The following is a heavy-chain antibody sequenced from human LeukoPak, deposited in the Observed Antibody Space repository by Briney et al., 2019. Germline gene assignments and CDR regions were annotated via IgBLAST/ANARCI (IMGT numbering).Heavy chain of an antibody. Sequence: SETLSLTCTVSGGSISSYYWSWIRQPPGKGLEWIGYIYYSGSTNYNPSLKSRVTISVDTSKNQFSLKLSSVTAADTAVYYCARVPCSSTSCYHYYYYMDVWGKGTTVAVS. CDR2: IYYSGST. J-gene: IGHJ6*03. CDR1: GGSISSYY. CDR3: ARVPCSSTSCYHYYYYMDV. V-gene: IGHV4-59*01. D-gene: IGHD2-2*01.